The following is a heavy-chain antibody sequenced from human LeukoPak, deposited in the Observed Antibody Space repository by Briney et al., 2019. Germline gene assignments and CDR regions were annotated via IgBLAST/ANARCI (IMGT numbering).Heavy chain of an antibody. V-gene: IGHV4-59*01. CDR3: GGDVETVVVPAPGGGFEY. CDR2: IYYSGST. Sequence: SETLSLTCTVSGGSISSYYWSWIRQPPGKGLEWIGYIYYSGSTNYNPSLKSRVTISVDTSKNQFSLKLSSVTAADTAVYYCGGDVETVVVPAPGGGFEYWGRETLVTVSS. CDR1: GGSISSYY. J-gene: IGHJ4*02. D-gene: IGHD2-2*01.